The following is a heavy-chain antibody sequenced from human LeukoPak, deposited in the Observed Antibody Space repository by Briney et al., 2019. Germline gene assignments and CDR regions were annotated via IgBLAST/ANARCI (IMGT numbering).Heavy chain of an antibody. CDR1: GFTFSSYS. D-gene: IGHD3-10*01. J-gene: IGHJ6*02. CDR2: IKQDGSEK. Sequence: PGGSLRLSCAASGFTFSSYSMNWVRQAPGKGLEWVANIKQDGSEKYYVDSVEGRFTISRDNAKNSLYLQMNSPRAEDTAVYYCAGNYYGSGSYSYYYYGMDVWGQGTTVTVSS. V-gene: IGHV3-7*01. CDR3: AGNYYGSGSYSYYYYGMDV.